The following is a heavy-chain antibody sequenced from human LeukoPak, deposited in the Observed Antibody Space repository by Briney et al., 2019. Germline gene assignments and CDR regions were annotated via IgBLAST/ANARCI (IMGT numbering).Heavy chain of an antibody. V-gene: IGHV4-34*01. J-gene: IGHJ4*02. Sequence: LESLSLTCAAYGGSFSGYYWSWIRQPPGKGLEWIGEINHSGSTNYNPSLKSRVTISVDTSKNQFSLKLSSVTAADTAVYYCARAFRGESTIHELRDDLTPNNYFDYWGQGTLVTVSS. CDR2: INHSGST. D-gene: IGHD3-16*01. CDR1: GGSFSGYY. CDR3: ARAFRGESTIHELRDDLTPNNYFDY.